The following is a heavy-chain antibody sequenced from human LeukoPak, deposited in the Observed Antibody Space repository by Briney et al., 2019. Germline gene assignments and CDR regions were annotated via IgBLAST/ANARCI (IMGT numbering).Heavy chain of an antibody. CDR2: IYYSGAT. D-gene: IGHD6-13*01. Sequence: KPSETLSLTCTVSGGSISTYYWNWIRQPPGKGLEWIGYIYYSGATNYNPSLKSRVTISVDTSKNQFSLKLSSVTAADTAVYYCARGVYIAAAQYGFWGQEPWSPSPQ. J-gene: IGHJ4*01. CDR3: ARGVYIAAAQYGF. V-gene: IGHV4-59*01. CDR1: GGSISTYY.